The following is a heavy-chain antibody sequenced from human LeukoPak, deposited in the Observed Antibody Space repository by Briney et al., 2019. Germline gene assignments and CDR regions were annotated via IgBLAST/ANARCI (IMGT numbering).Heavy chain of an antibody. V-gene: IGHV3-9*03. CDR1: GFTFDDYA. CDR3: AKDILSGSYRFDAFDI. CDR2: ISWNSGSI. Sequence: QPGRSLRLSCPASGFTFDDYAMHWVRQAPGKGLEWVSGISWNSGSIGYADSVKGRFTISRDNAKNSLYLQMNSLRAEDMALYYCAKDILSGSYRFDAFDIWGQGTMVTVSS. D-gene: IGHD1-26*01. J-gene: IGHJ3*02.